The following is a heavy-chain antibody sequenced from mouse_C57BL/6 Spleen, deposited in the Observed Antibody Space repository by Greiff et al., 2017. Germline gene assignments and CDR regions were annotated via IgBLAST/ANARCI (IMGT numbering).Heavy chain of an antibody. CDR2: ISDGGSYT. CDR3: ARDKEDYGSIFAY. J-gene: IGHJ3*01. CDR1: GFTFSSYA. D-gene: IGHD1-1*01. V-gene: IGHV5-4*01. Sequence: DVHLVESGGGLVKPGGSLKLSCAASGFTFSSYAMSWVRQTPEKRLEWVATISDGGSYTYYPDNVKGRFTISRDNAKNNLYLQMSHLKSEDTAMYYCARDKEDYGSIFAYWGQGTLVTVSA.